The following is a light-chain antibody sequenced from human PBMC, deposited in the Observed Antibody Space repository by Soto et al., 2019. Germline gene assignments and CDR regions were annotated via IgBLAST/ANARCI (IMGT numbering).Light chain of an antibody. J-gene: IGKJ1*01. Sequence: DIQMTQSPSTLSASVGDRVTITCRASESISNFLAWYQQKPGKAPNLLIYKASSLESGVPSRFSGSGSGTGFTLTISSLQPDDFATYYCQPYNSYSRTFGQGTKVDI. CDR1: ESISNF. V-gene: IGKV1-5*03. CDR2: KAS. CDR3: QPYNSYSRT.